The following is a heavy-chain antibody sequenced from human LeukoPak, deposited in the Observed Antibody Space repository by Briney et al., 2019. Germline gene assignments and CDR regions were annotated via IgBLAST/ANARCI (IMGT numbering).Heavy chain of an antibody. J-gene: IGHJ6*02. CDR1: GFTFSNYA. Sequence: KSGGSLRLYCAASGFTFSNYAVHWVRQAPGQGLEWVAVISYDGSNKYYADSVKGRFTISRDSSKNTLYLQMTSLRAEDTAVYYCARDGVALYFYHGMDVWGQGTTVTVSS. D-gene: IGHD3-3*01. CDR2: ISYDGSNK. V-gene: IGHV3-30-3*01. CDR3: ARDGVALYFYHGMDV.